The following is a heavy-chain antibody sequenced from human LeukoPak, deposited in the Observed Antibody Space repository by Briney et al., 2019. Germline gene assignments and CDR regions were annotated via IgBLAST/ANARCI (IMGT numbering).Heavy chain of an antibody. CDR2: INHSGST. J-gene: IGHJ5*02. V-gene: IGHV4-34*01. Sequence: SETLSLTCAVYGGSFSGYYWSWIRQPPGKGLEWIGEINHSGSTNYNPSLKSRVTISVDTSKNQFSLKLSSVTAADTAVYYCAGNGVVRGNNWFDPWGQGTLVTVSS. D-gene: IGHD3-3*01. CDR3: AGNGVVRGNNWFDP. CDR1: GGSFSGYY.